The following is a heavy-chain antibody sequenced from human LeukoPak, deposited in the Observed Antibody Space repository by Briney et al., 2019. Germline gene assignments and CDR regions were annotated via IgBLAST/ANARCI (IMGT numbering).Heavy chain of an antibody. D-gene: IGHD6-19*01. V-gene: IGHV3-23*01. CDR3: AKEPQWLVTVYYFDY. CDR1: GFTFSSYG. Sequence: GGSLRLSCAASGFTFSSYGMSWVRQAPGKGLELVSAISGSGGSTYYADSVKGRFTISRDNSKNTLYLQMNSLRAEDTAVYYCAKEPQWLVTVYYFDYWGQGTLVTVSS. CDR2: ISGSGGST. J-gene: IGHJ4*02.